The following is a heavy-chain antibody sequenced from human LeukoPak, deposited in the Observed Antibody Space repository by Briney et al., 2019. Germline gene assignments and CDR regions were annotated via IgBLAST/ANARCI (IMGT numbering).Heavy chain of an antibody. CDR3: VTYYFDSSGPKKNY. CDR1: GGSFSGYY. D-gene: IGHD3-22*01. J-gene: IGHJ4*02. V-gene: IGHV4-34*01. Sequence: SETLSLTCAVYGGSFSGYYWGWLRQPPGKGLEWIGEINHSGSTNYNPSLKSRVTISVDTSKKQFSLKLSSVTAADTAVYYCVTYYFDSSGPKKNYWGQGTLVTVSS. CDR2: INHSGST.